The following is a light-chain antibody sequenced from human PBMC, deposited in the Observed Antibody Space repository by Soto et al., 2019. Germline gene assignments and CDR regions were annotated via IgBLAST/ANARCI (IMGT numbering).Light chain of an antibody. CDR2: KAS. Sequence: DIQMTQSPSTLSASVRDRVTITCRASQTIRTWLAWYQQKPGKAPKLLIYKASSLEGGVPSRFSGSGSETEFTLTISSLQPDDFATYYCQQYNSYTPLTFGGGTKVDIK. CDR1: QTIRTW. V-gene: IGKV1-5*03. CDR3: QQYNSYTPLT. J-gene: IGKJ4*01.